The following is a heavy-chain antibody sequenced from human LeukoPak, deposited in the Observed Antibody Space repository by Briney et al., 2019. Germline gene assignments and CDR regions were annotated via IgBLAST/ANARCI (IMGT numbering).Heavy chain of an antibody. CDR1: GGSISSSSYF. Sequence: SGTLSLTRTVSGGSISSSSYFWGWIRQPPGKGLEWIGSIYYSGNTYYNPALKSRVTISVDTSKDYFSLKLSSVTAADTAVYYCARHSGDGHVYPFDLWGQGTLVTVSS. D-gene: IGHD3-10*01. J-gene: IGHJ4*02. CDR2: IYYSGNT. CDR3: ARHSGDGHVYPFDL. V-gene: IGHV4-39*01.